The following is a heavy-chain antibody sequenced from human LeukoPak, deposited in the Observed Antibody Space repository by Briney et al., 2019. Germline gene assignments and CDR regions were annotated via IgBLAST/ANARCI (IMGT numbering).Heavy chain of an antibody. CDR1: GGSFGGYY. CDR2: INHSGST. J-gene: IGHJ4*02. Sequence: NPSETLSLTCAVYGGSFGGYYWSWIRQPPGKGLEWIGEINHSGSTNYNPSLKSRVTISVDTSKNQFSLKLSSVTAADTAVYYCARDRIVGAIDYWGQGTLVTVSS. CDR3: ARDRIVGAIDY. V-gene: IGHV4-34*01. D-gene: IGHD1-26*01.